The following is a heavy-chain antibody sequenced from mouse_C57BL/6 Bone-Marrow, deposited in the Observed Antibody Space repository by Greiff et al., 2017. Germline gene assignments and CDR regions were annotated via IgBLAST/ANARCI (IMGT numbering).Heavy chain of an antibody. CDR3: ARARRVDFAG. V-gene: IGHV1-55*01. Sequence: QVQLQQPGAELVKPGASVKMSCKASGYTFTSYWITWVKQRPGQGLEWIGDIYPGSGRTNYNEKFKSKATLTVDTSSSTAYMQLTSLTSEDSAVYCCARARRVDFAGWGQGTLVAVAA. CDR1: GYTFTSYW. CDR2: IYPGSGRT. D-gene: IGHD1-1*01. J-gene: IGHJ3*01.